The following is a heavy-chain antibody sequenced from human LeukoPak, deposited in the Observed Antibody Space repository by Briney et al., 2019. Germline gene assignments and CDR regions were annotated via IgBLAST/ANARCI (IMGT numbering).Heavy chain of an antibody. Sequence: GGSLRLSCAASGFTVSSKYMTWVRQAPGKGLEWVSVIYRGGHTYYADSVKGRFIISRDISKNTVYLQMNSLRAEDTAVYYCATFSYAGNAGGSAGSWGQGTLVTVSS. D-gene: IGHD4-23*01. V-gene: IGHV3-53*01. CDR1: GFTVSSKY. CDR2: IYRGGHT. CDR3: ATFSYAGNAGGSAGS. J-gene: IGHJ5*02.